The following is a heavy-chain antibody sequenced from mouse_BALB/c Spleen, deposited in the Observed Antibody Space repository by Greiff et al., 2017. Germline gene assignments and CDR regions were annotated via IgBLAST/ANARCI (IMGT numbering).Heavy chain of an antibody. V-gene: IGHV3-2*02. CDR1: GYSITSDYA. CDR2: ISYSGST. J-gene: IGHJ3*01. CDR3: ARGYYGSRFAY. D-gene: IGHD1-1*01. Sequence: EVKLQESGPGLVKPSQSLSLTCTVTGYSITSDYAWNWIRQFPGNKLEWMGYISYSGSTSYNPSLKSRISITRDTSKNQFFLQLNSVTTEDTATYYCARGYYGSRFAYWGQGTLVTVSA.